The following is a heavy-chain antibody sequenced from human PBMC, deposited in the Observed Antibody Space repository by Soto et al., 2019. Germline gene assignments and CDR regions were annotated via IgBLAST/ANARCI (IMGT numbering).Heavy chain of an antibody. V-gene: IGHV4-4*02. CDR2: INHSGST. CDR3: ARGGSCSSTSCYAPRGVRYFDL. CDR1: SGSISSSNY. D-gene: IGHD2-2*01. J-gene: IGHJ2*01. Sequence: SETLSLTCAVSSGSISSSNYWSWIRQPPGKGLEWIGEINHSGSTNYNPSLKSRVTISVDTSKNQFSLKLSSVTAADTAVYYCARGGSCSSTSCYAPRGVRYFDLWGRGTLVTVSS.